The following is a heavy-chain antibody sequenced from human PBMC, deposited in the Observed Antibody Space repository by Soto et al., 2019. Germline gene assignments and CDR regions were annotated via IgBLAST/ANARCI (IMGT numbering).Heavy chain of an antibody. Sequence: EVQLVESGGGLVKPGGSLRLSCAASGITFSNAWMTWVRQAPGKGLEWVGRIKSITDGGTTDYAAPVKGRFTISRDDSKDTLNLQMNNLRTEDTAVYHCTTDSADIVVVPATFGMDVWGQGTTVTVSS. CDR2: IKSITDGGTT. CDR1: GITFSNAW. CDR3: TTDSADIVVVPATFGMDV. V-gene: IGHV3-15*01. J-gene: IGHJ6*02. D-gene: IGHD2-2*01.